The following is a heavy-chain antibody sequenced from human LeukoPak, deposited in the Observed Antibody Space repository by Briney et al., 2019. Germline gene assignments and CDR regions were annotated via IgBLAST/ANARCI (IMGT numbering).Heavy chain of an antibody. D-gene: IGHD5-18*01. CDR2: ISSSGSTI. J-gene: IGHJ4*02. CDR1: GFTFRDYY. Sequence: GGSLRLSCAASGFTFRDYYITWIRQALGNGLEWVSYISSSGSTINYADSVRGRFTISRDNAKNSLYLEMNSLRAEDTAVYYCGRGYSNGPAIDSWGQGTLVTVSS. V-gene: IGHV3-11*04. CDR3: GRGYSNGPAIDS.